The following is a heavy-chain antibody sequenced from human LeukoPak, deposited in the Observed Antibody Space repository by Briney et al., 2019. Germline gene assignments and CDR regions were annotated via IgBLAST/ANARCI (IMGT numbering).Heavy chain of an antibody. CDR1: SGSISSSRYS. D-gene: IGHD3-3*01. CDR3: ARLRFDFWSGYTHPYFDY. V-gene: IGHV4-39*01. CDR2: IYYSGTT. Sequence: SETLSLTCTVSSGSISSSRYSWRWIRQPPGKGLEWIGSIYYSGTTYYNPSLKSRVTISVDTSKIQFSLKLSSVAATDTAVYFCARLRFDFWSGYTHPYFDYWGQGTLVTVSS. J-gene: IGHJ4*02.